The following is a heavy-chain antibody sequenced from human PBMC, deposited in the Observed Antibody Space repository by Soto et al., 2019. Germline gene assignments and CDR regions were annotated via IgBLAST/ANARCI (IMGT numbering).Heavy chain of an antibody. CDR1: GFMFSGYA. D-gene: IGHD1-26*01. V-gene: IGHV3-23*01. J-gene: IGHJ4*02. Sequence: EVQLLESGGALVQPGGSLRLSCVGSGFMFSGYAMHWVRQAQGQGLEWVSTVSDSGASTYYAHSVKGRFTVSRDNSNKMLSLEMESLRAEDTALYFCAKDARRTGLVGQWVDWGQGTLVTVSS. CDR3: AKDARRTGLVGQWVD. CDR2: VSDSGAST.